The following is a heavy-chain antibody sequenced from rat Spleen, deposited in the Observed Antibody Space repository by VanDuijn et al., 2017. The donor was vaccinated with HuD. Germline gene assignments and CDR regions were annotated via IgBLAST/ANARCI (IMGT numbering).Heavy chain of an antibody. Sequence: QVQLKESGPGLVKPSETLSLTCTVSGFSLTSYHVSWVRQPPGKGLEWMGVIWGDGNTAYNSALKSRLSISRDTSKSQVFLKMSSLKTEDTATYYCARDPDTFFYWGQGVMVTVSS. J-gene: IGHJ2*01. CDR1: GFSLTSYH. V-gene: IGHV2-32*01. CDR3: ARDPDTFFY. CDR2: IWGDGNT. D-gene: IGHD2-1*01.